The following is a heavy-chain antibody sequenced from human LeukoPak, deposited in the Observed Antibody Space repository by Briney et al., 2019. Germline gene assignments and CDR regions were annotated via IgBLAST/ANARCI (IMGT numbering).Heavy chain of an antibody. V-gene: IGHV3-30*03. D-gene: IGHD2-15*01. J-gene: IGHJ3*02. Sequence: GGSLRLSCAASGLTFSSYGMHWVRQAPGKGLEWVAVISYDGSNKYYADSVKGRFTISRDNSKNTLYLQMNSLRAEDTAVYYCVVVVDDAFDIWGQGTMVTVSS. CDR1: GLTFSSYG. CDR2: ISYDGSNK. CDR3: VVVVDDAFDI.